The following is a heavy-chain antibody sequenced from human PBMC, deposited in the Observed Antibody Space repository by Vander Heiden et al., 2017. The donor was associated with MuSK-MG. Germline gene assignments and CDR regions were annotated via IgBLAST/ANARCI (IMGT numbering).Heavy chain of an antibody. CDR3: ARRKIPAAQYSYFDL. D-gene: IGHD2-2*01. V-gene: IGHV3-74*01. J-gene: IGHJ2*01. Sequence: EVQLVESGGGLVQPGGSMRLSCAASGFIFSSHWMHWVRQGPGKGLVWVSRINSDGSTTSYADSVKGRFTISRDNAKNTLFLQMNSLRAEDTAVYYCARRKIPAAQYSYFDLWGRGTLVTVSS. CDR2: INSDGSTT. CDR1: GFIFSSHW.